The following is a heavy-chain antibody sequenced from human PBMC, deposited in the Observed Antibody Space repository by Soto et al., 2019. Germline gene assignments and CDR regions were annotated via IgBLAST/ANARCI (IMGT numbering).Heavy chain of an antibody. J-gene: IGHJ4*02. D-gene: IGHD6-19*01. CDR3: AKDNLPYVGRQWLVPDMRY. CDR1: GFTFSSYG. Sequence: GGSLRLSCAASGFTFSSYGMHWVRQAPGKGLEWVAVISYDGSNKYYADSVKGRFTISRDNSKNTLYLQMNSLRAEDTAVYYCAKDNLPYVGRQWLVPDMRYWGQGTLVTVSS. CDR2: ISYDGSNK. V-gene: IGHV3-30*18.